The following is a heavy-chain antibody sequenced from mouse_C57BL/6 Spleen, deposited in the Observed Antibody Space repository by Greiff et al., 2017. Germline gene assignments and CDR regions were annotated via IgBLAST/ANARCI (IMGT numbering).Heavy chain of an antibody. J-gene: IGHJ4*01. V-gene: IGHV1-19*01. Sequence: VQLQQSGPVLVKPGASVKMSCKASGYTFTDYYMNWVKQSHGKSLEWIGVINPYNGGTSYNQKFKGKATLTVDKSSSTAYMELNSLTSEDSAVYYCARTPGEGAMDYWGQGTSVTVSS. D-gene: IGHD2-13*01. CDR1: GYTFTDYY. CDR3: ARTPGEGAMDY. CDR2: INPYNGGT.